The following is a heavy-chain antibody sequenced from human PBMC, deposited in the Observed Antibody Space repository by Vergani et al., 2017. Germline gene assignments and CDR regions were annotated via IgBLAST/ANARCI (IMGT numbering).Heavy chain of an antibody. V-gene: IGHV3-30*02. D-gene: IGHD2-2*02. CDR3: ARAPPCGGTTCFTGVRRRGYYFDY. CDR1: GCTFNSYG. CDR2: IRSDESRR. Sequence: QVQLVESGGGVVQPGGSLRLSCAASGCTFNSYGMHWVRQAPGKGLEWVASIRSDESRRYYGDSMEGPFTISRDNSKNTLYLQMKSLRPEDTAVYYCARAPPCGGTTCFTGVRRRGYYFDYWGQGTLVTVSS. J-gene: IGHJ4*02.